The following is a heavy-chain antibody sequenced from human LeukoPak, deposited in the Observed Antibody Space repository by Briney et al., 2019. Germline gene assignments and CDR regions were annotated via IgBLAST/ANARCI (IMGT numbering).Heavy chain of an antibody. D-gene: IGHD5-24*01. CDR3: AGERRDGYIDY. J-gene: IGHJ4*02. CDR1: GGSISSSSYY. V-gene: IGHV4-39*07. Sequence: KPSETLPLTCTVSGGSISSSSYYWGWIRQPPGKGLEWIGSIYYSGSTYYNPSLKSRVTISVDTSKNQFSLKLSSVTAADTAVYYCAGERRDGYIDYWGQGTLVTVSS. CDR2: IYYSGST.